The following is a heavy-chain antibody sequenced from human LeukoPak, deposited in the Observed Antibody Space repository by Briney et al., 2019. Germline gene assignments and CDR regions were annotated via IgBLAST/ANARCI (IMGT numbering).Heavy chain of an antibody. CDR1: GYTFIEYY. V-gene: IGHV1-2*06. CDR3: ARWAPLAGTVDY. D-gene: IGHD6-19*01. CDR2: INPSSGGT. Sequence: ASVKVSCKASGYTFIEYYMHWVRQAPGQGLEWMGRINPSSGGTNYAQKFQGRVTITRDKSISTAYMELNRMTTPDTPVYYCARWAPLAGTVDYWGQGTLVTVSS. J-gene: IGHJ4*02.